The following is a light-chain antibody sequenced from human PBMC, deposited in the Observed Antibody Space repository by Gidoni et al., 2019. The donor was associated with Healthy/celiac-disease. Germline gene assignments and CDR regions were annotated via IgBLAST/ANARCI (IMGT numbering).Light chain of an antibody. CDR2: DAS. CDR1: QSVSSY. V-gene: IGKV3-11*01. J-gene: IGKJ4*01. CDR3: QQRSNWPLT. Sequence: EIVLTQSPATLSLSPGERATLSCRASQSVSSYLAWYQQNPGQAPRLLIYDASNRATGIPARFSGSGSGTDFTLTISSPEPEDFAVYYCQQRSNWPLTFXGXTKVEIK.